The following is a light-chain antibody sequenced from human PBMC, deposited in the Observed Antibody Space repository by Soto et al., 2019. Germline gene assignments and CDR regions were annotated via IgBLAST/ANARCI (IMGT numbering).Light chain of an antibody. CDR1: SSDVGSYNL. Sequence: SALTQPASVSGSPGQSITISCTGTSSDVGSYNLVSWYQQHPGKAPKLMIYEGSKRPSGVSNRFSCSKSGNTASLTISGLQAEDEADYYCCSYAGGSTLVFGGGTKLTVL. J-gene: IGLJ2*01. V-gene: IGLV2-23*01. CDR2: EGS. CDR3: CSYAGGSTLV.